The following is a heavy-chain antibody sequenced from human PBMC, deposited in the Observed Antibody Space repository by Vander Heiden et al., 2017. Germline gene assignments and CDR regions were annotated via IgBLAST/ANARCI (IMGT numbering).Heavy chain of an antibody. CDR3: ARYRGGYDSSGYYYESGAFDI. V-gene: IGHV4-59*01. D-gene: IGHD3-22*01. CDR2: MYYSGRT. CDR1: GGSISSYY. J-gene: IGHJ3*02. Sequence: QVQLQESGPGLVKPSETLSLTCTVSGGSISSYYSSWIRQPPGKGLEWIGYMYYSGRTNYNPSLKSRVTISVDTSKNQFSLKLSSVTAADTAVYYCARYRGGYDSSGYYYESGAFDIWGQGTMVTVSS.